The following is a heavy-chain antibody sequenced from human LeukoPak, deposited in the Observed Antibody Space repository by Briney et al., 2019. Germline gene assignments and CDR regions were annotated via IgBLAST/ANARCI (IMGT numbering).Heavy chain of an antibody. Sequence: SETLSLTCAVSAGSISSNSYYWGWLRQPPGRGLDWIGRIYYSGSISYKPSLKSRVTISVATSKNQSSLRLSSVTAADTAVYYCARDRFDDSSGYYYHHYFYMDVWGKGTTVTVSS. J-gene: IGHJ6*03. D-gene: IGHD3-22*01. CDR1: AGSISSNSYY. CDR2: IYYSGSI. CDR3: ARDRFDDSSGYYYHHYFYMDV. V-gene: IGHV4-39*07.